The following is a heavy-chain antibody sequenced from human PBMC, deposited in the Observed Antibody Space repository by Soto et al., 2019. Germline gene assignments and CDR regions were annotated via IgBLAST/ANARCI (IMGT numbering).Heavy chain of an antibody. CDR3: ARGIKYGAYSRWYDP. D-gene: IGHD4-17*01. CDR2: MNPNSGNT. V-gene: IGHV1-8*01. CDR1: GYTFTSYD. J-gene: IGHJ5*02. Sequence: ASVKVSCKASGYTFTSYDINWVRQATGQGLEYLGWMNPNSGNTAYVQKFQGRVTMTWDTSITTAYMELSSLRSEDTAVYFCARGIKYGAYSRWYDPWGQGTLVTVSS.